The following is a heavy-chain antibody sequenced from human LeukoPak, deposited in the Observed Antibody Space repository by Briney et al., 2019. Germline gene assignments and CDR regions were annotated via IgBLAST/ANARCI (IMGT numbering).Heavy chain of an antibody. Sequence: GASVKVSCKASGYTFTDYYMHWVRQAPGQGLEWMGWTNPNSGVTNYAQKFQGRVTMTRDTSISTAYMELSSLRSDDTAVYYCARNRYGYNVGYWGQGTLVTVSS. J-gene: IGHJ4*02. V-gene: IGHV1-2*02. CDR2: TNPNSGVT. CDR3: ARNRYGYNVGY. D-gene: IGHD5-24*01. CDR1: GYTFTDYY.